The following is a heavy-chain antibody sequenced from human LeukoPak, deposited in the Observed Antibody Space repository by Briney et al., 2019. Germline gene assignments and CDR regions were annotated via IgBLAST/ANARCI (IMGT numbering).Heavy chain of an antibody. CDR1: GFTFSSYS. J-gene: IGHJ4*02. V-gene: IGHV3-21*04. Sequence: GGSLRLSCAASGFTFSSYSMNWVRQAPGKGLEWVSSISSSSSYIYYADSVKGRFTISRDNAKNSLYLQMNSLRAEDTAVYYCAKDPYSSSWFDYWGQGTLVTVSS. CDR3: AKDPYSSSWFDY. D-gene: IGHD6-13*01. CDR2: ISSSSSYI.